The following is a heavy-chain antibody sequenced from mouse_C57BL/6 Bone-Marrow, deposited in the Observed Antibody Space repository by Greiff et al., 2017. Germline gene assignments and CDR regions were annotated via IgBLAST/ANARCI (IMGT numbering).Heavy chain of an antibody. CDR1: GYTFTSYG. J-gene: IGHJ3*01. Sequence: VQLQESGAELARPGASVKLSCTASGYTFTSYGISWVKQSPGQGLEWIGEIYPRSGYTYYNEKFKGQATLTADKSSSTAYMELRSLTSEDSAVYFCAGKLAPYWGQGTLVTVSA. CDR2: IYPRSGYT. CDR3: AGKLAPY. V-gene: IGHV1-81*01.